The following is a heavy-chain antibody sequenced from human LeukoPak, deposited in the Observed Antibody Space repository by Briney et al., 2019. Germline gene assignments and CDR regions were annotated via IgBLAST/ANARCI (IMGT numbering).Heavy chain of an antibody. D-gene: IGHD6-13*01. Sequence: GGSLRLSCAASGFTFNRYWMSWVRQAPGKELQWVANIKQDGSAKYYVDSVKGRFTISRDNAKNSLYLQMNSLRAEDTAVYYCARDQLGSSGPYYYYYMDVWGKGTTVTVSS. CDR1: GFTFNRYW. V-gene: IGHV3-7*01. CDR2: IKQDGSAK. CDR3: ARDQLGSSGPYYYYYMDV. J-gene: IGHJ6*03.